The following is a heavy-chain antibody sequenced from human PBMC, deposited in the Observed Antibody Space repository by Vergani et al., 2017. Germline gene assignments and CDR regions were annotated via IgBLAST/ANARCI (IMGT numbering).Heavy chain of an antibody. V-gene: IGHV4-34*01. CDR3: ARVYTYYDFWSGSIGGNWFDP. J-gene: IGHJ5*02. D-gene: IGHD3-3*01. CDR1: GGSFRGYY. Sequence: QVQLQQWGAGLLKPSETLSLTCAVYGGSFRGYYWSWIRQPPGKGLDGFGEINHSGGTNYNPSLKSRVTISVDTSKNQFSLELSSVTAADTAVYYCARVYTYYDFWSGSIGGNWFDPWGQGTLVTVSS. CDR2: INHSGGT.